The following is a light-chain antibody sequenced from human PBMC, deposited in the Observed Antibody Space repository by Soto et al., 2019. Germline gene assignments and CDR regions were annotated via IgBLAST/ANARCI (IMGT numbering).Light chain of an antibody. V-gene: IGKV3-20*01. CDR1: QAVSSNH. CDR3: QQHGTSPIT. J-gene: IGKJ5*01. Sequence: EFVLTQSPGTLSLSPGERATLSCRTSQAVSSNHLAWYQQKPGQAPRLLIYGASSRATGFPDRFSGSGSGTDFTLTISRLEPEDVAVYYCQQHGTSPITFGQGTRLEIK. CDR2: GAS.